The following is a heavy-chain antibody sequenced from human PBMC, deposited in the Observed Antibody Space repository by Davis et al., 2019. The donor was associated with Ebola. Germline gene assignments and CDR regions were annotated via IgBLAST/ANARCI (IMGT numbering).Heavy chain of an antibody. CDR3: ARSSVVVPAAIRR. J-gene: IGHJ4*02. D-gene: IGHD2-2*02. CDR1: GGSISSYY. V-gene: IGHV4-34*01. CDR2: INHSGST. Sequence: SETLSLTCTVSGGSISSYYWSWIRQPPGKGLEWIGEINHSGSTNYNPSLKSRVTISVDTSKNQFSLKLSSVTAADTAVYYCARSSVVVPAAIRRWGQGTLVTVSS.